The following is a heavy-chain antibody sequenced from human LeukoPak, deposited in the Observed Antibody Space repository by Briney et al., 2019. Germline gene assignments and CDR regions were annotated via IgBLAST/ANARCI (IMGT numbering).Heavy chain of an antibody. D-gene: IGHD3-22*01. Sequence: PSETLSLTCTVSGGSISSISYYWGWIRQRPGKGLEWIGSIYYSGSTYYNPSLKSRITISVDTSKNQFSLKLSSVTAADTAVYYCARRVSDPLKVDYWGQGTLVTVSS. V-gene: IGHV4-39*01. CDR3: ARRVSDPLKVDY. J-gene: IGHJ4*02. CDR2: IYYSGST. CDR1: GGSISSISYY.